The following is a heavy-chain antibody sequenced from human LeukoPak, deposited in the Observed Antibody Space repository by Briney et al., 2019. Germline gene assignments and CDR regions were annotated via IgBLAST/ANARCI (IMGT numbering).Heavy chain of an antibody. D-gene: IGHD3-22*01. CDR1: GGTFSSYA. V-gene: IGHV1-69*13. CDR3: ASCYYDSSDLYAFDI. CDR2: IIPIFGTA. J-gene: IGHJ3*02. Sequence: ASVKVSCKASGGTFSSYAISWVRQAPGQGLEWMGGIIPIFGTANYAQKFQGRATITADESTSTAYMELSSLRSEDTAVYYCASCYYDSSDLYAFDIWGQGTMVTVSS.